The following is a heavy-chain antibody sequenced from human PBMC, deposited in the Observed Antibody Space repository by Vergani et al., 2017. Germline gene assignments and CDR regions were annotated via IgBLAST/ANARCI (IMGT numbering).Heavy chain of an antibody. Sequence: EVQLVESGGGLVKPGGSLRLSCAASGFTFITYAMNWVREAPGKGMEWVTSISTISSYISYADSVKGRFTISRDNAKNSLYLQMNNLRAEDTAVDYCAGDTRGPEGADYWGQGTLVTVYS. CDR1: GFTFITYA. CDR2: ISTISSYI. V-gene: IGHV3-21*02. CDR3: AGDTRGPEGADY. J-gene: IGHJ4*02. D-gene: IGHD1-14*01.